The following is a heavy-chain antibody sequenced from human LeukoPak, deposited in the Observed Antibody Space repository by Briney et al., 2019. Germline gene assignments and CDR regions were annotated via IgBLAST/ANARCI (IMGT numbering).Heavy chain of an antibody. Sequence: GGSLRLSCAASGFIFSNYEMNWVRQAPGKGLECVSSISSSSSHIYYAESVKGRFTMSRDNAKNSLYLQMNSLRAEDTAVYYCARGRSSSHNYYFDYWGQGTLVTVS. J-gene: IGHJ4*02. D-gene: IGHD6-13*01. CDR1: GFIFSNYE. CDR3: ARGRSSSHNYYFDY. V-gene: IGHV3-21*01. CDR2: ISSSSSHI.